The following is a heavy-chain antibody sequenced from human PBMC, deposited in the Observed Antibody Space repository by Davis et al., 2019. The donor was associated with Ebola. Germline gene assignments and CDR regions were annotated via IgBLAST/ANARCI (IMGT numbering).Heavy chain of an antibody. CDR1: GFAFSNYA. V-gene: IGHV3-7*01. Sequence: PGGSLRLSCAAAGFAFSNYAMSWVRQAPGKGLEWVANIKQDGRDKYYVDSVKGRFTISRDNAKNSLYLRMNSLRAEDTAVYYCARKVSPLDWLLPVDYWGQGTLVTVSS. J-gene: IGHJ4*02. CDR3: ARKVSPLDWLLPVDY. D-gene: IGHD3/OR15-3a*01. CDR2: IKQDGRDK.